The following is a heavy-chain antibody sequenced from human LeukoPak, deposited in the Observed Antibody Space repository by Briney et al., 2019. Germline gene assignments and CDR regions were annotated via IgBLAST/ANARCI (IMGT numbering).Heavy chain of an antibody. CDR1: GLTFSTSG. D-gene: IGHD3-10*01. V-gene: IGHV3-21*06. Sequence: GGSLRLSCTASGLTFSTSGFNWVRQAPGKGLEWVASIGPTGSDRYHADSIKGRFTISRDNANNFLYLQMNSLRAEDTAVYYCATETNGRHYGYRGQGTLLTDSS. CDR3: ATETNGRHYGY. J-gene: IGHJ4*02. CDR2: IGPTGSDR.